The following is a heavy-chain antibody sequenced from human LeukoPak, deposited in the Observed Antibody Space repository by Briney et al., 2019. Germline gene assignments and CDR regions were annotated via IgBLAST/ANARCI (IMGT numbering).Heavy chain of an antibody. D-gene: IGHD3-10*01. CDR3: AREDYYGSGSYSNWFDP. CDR1: GYTFTGYY. Sequence: GASVKVSCKASGYTFTGYYMHWVRQAPGQGLEWMGWMNPNSGNTGYAQKFQGRVTVTWNTSTSTAYMELSSLRSEDTAVYYCAREDYYGSGSYSNWFDPWGQGTLVTVSS. V-gene: IGHV1-8*02. CDR2: MNPNSGNT. J-gene: IGHJ5*02.